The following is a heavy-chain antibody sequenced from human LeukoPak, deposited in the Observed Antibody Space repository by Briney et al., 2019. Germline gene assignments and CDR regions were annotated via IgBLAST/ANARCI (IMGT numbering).Heavy chain of an antibody. D-gene: IGHD3-3*01. CDR2: INHSGST. Sequence: PGGSLRLSCAASGFTFSNAWMSWVRQPPGKGLEWIGEINHSGSTNYNPSLKSRVTISVDTSKNQFSLKLSSVTAADTAVYYCARGSDFEGWFDPWGQGTLVTVSS. V-gene: IGHV4-34*01. CDR3: ARGSDFEGWFDP. CDR1: GFTFSNAW. J-gene: IGHJ5*02.